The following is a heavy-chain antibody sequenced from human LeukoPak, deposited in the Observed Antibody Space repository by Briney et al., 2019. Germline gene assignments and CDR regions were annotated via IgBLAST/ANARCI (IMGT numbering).Heavy chain of an antibody. CDR1: GGSISSYY. CDR3: ARDQSYDFWSGYGWFDP. CDR2: IYTSGST. Sequence: YPSETLSLTCTVSGGSISSYYWSWIRQPAGKGLEWIGRIYTSGSTNYNPSLKSRVTMSVDTSKNQFSLKLSSVTAADTAVYYCARDQSYDFWSGYGWFDPWGQGTLVTVSS. V-gene: IGHV4-4*07. D-gene: IGHD3-3*01. J-gene: IGHJ5*02.